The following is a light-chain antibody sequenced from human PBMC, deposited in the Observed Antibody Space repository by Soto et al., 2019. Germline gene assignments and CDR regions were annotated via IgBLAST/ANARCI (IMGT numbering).Light chain of an antibody. CDR3: QQYGSPPT. CDR2: GAS. J-gene: IGKJ1*01. CDR1: QSVSSSY. V-gene: IGKV3-20*01. Sequence: EIVLTQSPGTLSLSPGERATLSCRASQSVSSSYLAWYQQKPGQAPRLLIYGASSRATGIPDRFSGSGSGTDFTLTISRLEPEDFAVYYCQQYGSPPTFGQGTKVDI.